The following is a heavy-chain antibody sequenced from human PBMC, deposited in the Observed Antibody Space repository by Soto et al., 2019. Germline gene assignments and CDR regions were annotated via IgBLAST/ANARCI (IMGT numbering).Heavy chain of an antibody. CDR1: GGSVRTGSYH. CDR3: ARIGWGGDS. J-gene: IGHJ4*02. D-gene: IGHD7-27*01. Sequence: SETLSLTCSVSGGSVRTGSYHWSWIRQPPGKGLEWIGFIPNNGSPDYNPSLKSRVVVSIDRSKNQFSLKVNSVTAADTAVYFCARIGWGGDSWGQGTMVTVYS. CDR2: IPNNGSP. V-gene: IGHV4-61*01.